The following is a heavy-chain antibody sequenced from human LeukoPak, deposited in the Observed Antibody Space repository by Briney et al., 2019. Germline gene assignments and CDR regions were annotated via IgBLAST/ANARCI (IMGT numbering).Heavy chain of an antibody. J-gene: IGHJ3*02. CDR1: GFTFSDHY. D-gene: IGHD4-17*01. Sequence: GSLRLSCAASGFTFSDHYMDWVRQAPGKGLEWVGRTRNKANSYTTEYAASVKGRFTISRDDSKNSLYLQMNSLKTEDTAVYYCARVKRRGIYGDYLDAFDIWGQGTMVTVSS. CDR2: TRNKANSYTT. V-gene: IGHV3-72*01. CDR3: ARVKRRGIYGDYLDAFDI.